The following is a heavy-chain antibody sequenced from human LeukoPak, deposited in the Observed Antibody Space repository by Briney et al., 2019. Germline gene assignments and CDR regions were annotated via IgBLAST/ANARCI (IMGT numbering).Heavy chain of an antibody. Sequence: ASVKVSCKASGFTLTSSPMQWVRQARGQHLEWIGRIVVGSGNTNYAQKFQERVTITRDMSTTTAHMELSSLRSEDTAVYYCAAGSGWYSPDYWGQGTLVTVSS. CDR1: GFTLTSSP. D-gene: IGHD6-19*01. CDR2: IVVGSGNT. V-gene: IGHV1-58*02. J-gene: IGHJ4*02. CDR3: AAGSGWYSPDY.